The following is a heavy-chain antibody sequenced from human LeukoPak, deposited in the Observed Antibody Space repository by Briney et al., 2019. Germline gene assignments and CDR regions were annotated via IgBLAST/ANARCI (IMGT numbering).Heavy chain of an antibody. D-gene: IGHD6-19*01. CDR3: VRRAPGFSSGWLDY. CDR2: IYSGGST. V-gene: IGHV3-53*05. CDR1: GFTVSSNY. Sequence: PGGSLRLSCAASGFTVSSNYMNWVRQAPGKGLEWVSVIYSGGSTYYADSVKGRFTISRDNSRNTLYLQMGSLRAEDMALYYCVRRAPGFSSGWLDYWGQGTLVTVSS. J-gene: IGHJ4*02.